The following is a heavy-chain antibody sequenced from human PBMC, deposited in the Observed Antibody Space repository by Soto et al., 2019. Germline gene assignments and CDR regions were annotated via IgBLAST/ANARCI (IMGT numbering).Heavy chain of an antibody. V-gene: IGHV3-23*01. D-gene: IGHD2-2*01. CDR1: GFTFSSYA. Sequence: HPGGSLRLSCAASGFTFSSYAMSWVRQAPGKGLEWVSAISGSGGSTYYADSVKGRFTISRDNSKNTLYLQMNSLRAEDTAVYYCAKGNQRYYYGMDVWGQGTTVTVSS. CDR2: ISGSGGST. J-gene: IGHJ6*02. CDR3: AKGNQRYYYGMDV.